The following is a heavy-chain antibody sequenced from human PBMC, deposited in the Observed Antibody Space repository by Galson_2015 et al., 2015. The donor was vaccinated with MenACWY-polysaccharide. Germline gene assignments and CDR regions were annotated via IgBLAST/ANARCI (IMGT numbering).Heavy chain of an antibody. D-gene: IGHD2-21*01. CDR1: RPPFRRPG. CDR2: IQYDGTNK. Sequence: PRPPCAAPRPPFRRPGMPSVRQAPRQGLAWVAVIQYDGTNKVYADSVKGRFSISRDNSTNTLYLEMNSLRAEDTALYYCAREGSRIVFHAFDVWGQGTMVTVSS. CDR3: AREGSRIVFHAFDV. J-gene: IGHJ3*01. V-gene: IGHV3-33*01.